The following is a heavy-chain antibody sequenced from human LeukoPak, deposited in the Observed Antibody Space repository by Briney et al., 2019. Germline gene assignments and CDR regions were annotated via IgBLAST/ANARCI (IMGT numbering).Heavy chain of an antibody. Sequence: NPSETLSLTCAVYGGSFSGYYWSWIRQPPGKGLEWIGEINHSGSTNYNPSLKSRVTISVDTSKNQFSLKLSSVTAADTAVYYCARSSYLVSFDYWGQGTLVTVSS. J-gene: IGHJ4*02. CDR1: GGSFSGYY. CDR2: INHSGST. CDR3: ARSSYLVSFDY. V-gene: IGHV4-34*01. D-gene: IGHD5/OR15-5a*01.